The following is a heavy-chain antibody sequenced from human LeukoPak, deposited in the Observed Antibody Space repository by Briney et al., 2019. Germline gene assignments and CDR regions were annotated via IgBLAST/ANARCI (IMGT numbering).Heavy chain of an antibody. Sequence: SVKVSCKASGGTFSSYAISWVRQAPGQGLEWMGRIIPILGIANYAQKFQGRVTITADKSTSTAYMELSSLRSEDTAVYYCARWGTRPFRDGVAVAGNYFDYWGQGTLVTVSS. D-gene: IGHD6-19*01. V-gene: IGHV1-69*04. J-gene: IGHJ4*02. CDR2: IIPILGIA. CDR1: GGTFSSYA. CDR3: ARWGTRPFRDGVAVAGNYFDY.